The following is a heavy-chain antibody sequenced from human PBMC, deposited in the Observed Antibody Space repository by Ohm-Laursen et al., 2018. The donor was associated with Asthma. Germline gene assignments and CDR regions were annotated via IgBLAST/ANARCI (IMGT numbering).Heavy chain of an antibody. CDR2: IIPIFGTA. J-gene: IGHJ5*02. V-gene: IGHV1-69*01. CDR3: ARGDSGSYLNWFDP. CDR1: GGTFSSYA. D-gene: IGHD1-26*01. Sequence: VSSVKVSCKASGGTFSSYAISWVRQAPGQGLEWMGGIIPIFGTANYAQKFQGRVTITADESTSTAYMELSSLRSEDTAVYYCARGDSGSYLNWFDPWGQGTLVTVSS.